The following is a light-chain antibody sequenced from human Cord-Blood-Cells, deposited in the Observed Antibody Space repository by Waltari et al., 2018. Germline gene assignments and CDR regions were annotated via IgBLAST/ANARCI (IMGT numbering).Light chain of an antibody. Sequence: EIVLTQPPAPLSFPPRERATRPCRASPPFSRYLALYQQKPGQAARLLIYDAPNRATGIPARFSCRGSGTDFTLSISSLEPEDFAVYYCQQRSNWGGLTFGGGTKVEIK. CDR2: DAP. J-gene: IGKJ4*01. CDR1: PPFSRY. V-gene: IGKV3-11*01. CDR3: QQRSNWGGLT.